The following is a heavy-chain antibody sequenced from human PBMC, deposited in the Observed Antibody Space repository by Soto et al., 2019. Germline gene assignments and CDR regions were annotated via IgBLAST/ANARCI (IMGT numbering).Heavy chain of an antibody. CDR2: VSDDGGRK. Sequence: QVQLVESGGGVVQPGRSLSLSCAASGFTFTSYAMHWVRQAPGKGLEWVALVSDDGGRKDYADSVKGRFTISRDNFKNTVFLQMNSLSAEDTALYYWATLQLATFSRFDSWGQGTLVTVSS. CDR1: GFTFTSYA. CDR3: ATLQLATFSRFDS. D-gene: IGHD4-4*01. V-gene: IGHV3-30*04. J-gene: IGHJ4*02.